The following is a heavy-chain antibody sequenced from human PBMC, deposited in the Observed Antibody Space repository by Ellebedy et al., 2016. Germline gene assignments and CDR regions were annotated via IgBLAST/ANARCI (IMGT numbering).Heavy chain of an antibody. V-gene: IGHV5-10-1*01. CDR3: ARFLRRPGTTVAVWFDP. CDR2: IDPSDSYT. J-gene: IGHJ5*02. CDR1: GYSFTSYW. Sequence: GESLKISCEGSGYSFTSYWIGWVRQMPGKGLEWMGRIDPSDSYTNYSPSFQGHVTISADKSISTAYLQWSSLKASDTAMYYCARFLRRPGTTVAVWFDPWGQGTLVTVSS. D-gene: IGHD4-23*01.